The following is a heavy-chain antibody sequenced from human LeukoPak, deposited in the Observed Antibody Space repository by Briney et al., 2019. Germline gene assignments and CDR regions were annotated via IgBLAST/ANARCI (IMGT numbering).Heavy chain of an antibody. D-gene: IGHD3-10*01. V-gene: IGHV3-30*02. Sequence: GGSLRLSCAASGFTFSSYGVHWGRQAPGKGLEWVAFIRYDGSNKYYADSVKGRFTISRDNSKDTPYLQMNSLRAEDTAVYYCAKDGSMVLFSHLLDYWGQRTLVTVSS. CDR3: AKDGSMVLFSHLLDY. CDR2: IRYDGSNK. J-gene: IGHJ4*02. CDR1: GFTFSSYG.